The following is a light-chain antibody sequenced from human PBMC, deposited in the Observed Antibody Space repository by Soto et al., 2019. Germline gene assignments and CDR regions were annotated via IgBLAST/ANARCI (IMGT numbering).Light chain of an antibody. Sequence: DYQMPQAAATVTASVAERHYITFRASQNIYTWLAWYQQNPGIAPKLLIHKASTLESGVPSRFSGSGYGTEFTLTISGLQPEDSATYYCQQYERYSTFGQGTKVDI. CDR2: KAS. CDR3: QQYERYST. V-gene: IGKV1-5*03. CDR1: QNIYTW. J-gene: IGKJ1*01.